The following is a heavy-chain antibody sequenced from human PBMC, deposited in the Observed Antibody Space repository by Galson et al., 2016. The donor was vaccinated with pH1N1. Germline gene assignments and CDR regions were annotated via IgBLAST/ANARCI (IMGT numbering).Heavy chain of an antibody. Sequence: SVKVSCKASGFTFSDSTMQWVRQARGQRLEWIGRIVVGSGDTNYAQKFQERVTITRDMSTSTAYMELTTLRSEDTAVYHCAADTLLLAHPKRRYYYYAMDVWGQGTTVTVSS. CDR2: IVVGSGDT. V-gene: IGHV1-58*02. D-gene: IGHD2/OR15-2a*01. J-gene: IGHJ6*02. CDR3: AADTLLLAHPKRRYYYYAMDV. CDR1: GFTFSDST.